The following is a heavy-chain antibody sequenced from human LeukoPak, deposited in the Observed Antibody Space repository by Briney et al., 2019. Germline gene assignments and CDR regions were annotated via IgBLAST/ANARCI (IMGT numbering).Heavy chain of an antibody. CDR3: ARGILTGPIYAFDI. D-gene: IGHD3-9*01. J-gene: IGHJ3*02. CDR1: GGSICSYY. V-gene: IGHV4-59*01. Sequence: SETLSLTCTVSGGSICSYYWSWIRQPPGKGLEWIGHIYYSGSTNYNPSLKSRVTISVGTSRNQFSLKLSSVTAADTAVYYCARGILTGPIYAFDIWGQGTMVTVSS. CDR2: IYYSGST.